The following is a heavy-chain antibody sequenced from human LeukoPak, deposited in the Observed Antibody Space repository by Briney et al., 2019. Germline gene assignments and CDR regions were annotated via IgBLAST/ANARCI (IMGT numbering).Heavy chain of an antibody. Sequence: QSGGSLRLSCAASGFTFSSYAMSWVRQAPGKGLEWVAVISYDGSNKYYADSVKGRFTISRDNSKNTLYLQMNSLRAEDTAVYYCARAPIAAAHFDYWGQGTLVTVSS. CDR3: ARAPIAAAHFDY. J-gene: IGHJ4*02. CDR2: ISYDGSNK. CDR1: GFTFSSYA. V-gene: IGHV3-30*04. D-gene: IGHD6-13*01.